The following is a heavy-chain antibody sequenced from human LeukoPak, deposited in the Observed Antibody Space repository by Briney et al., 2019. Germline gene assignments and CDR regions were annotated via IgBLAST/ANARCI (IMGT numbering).Heavy chain of an antibody. V-gene: IGHV4-34*01. D-gene: IGHD3-22*01. CDR1: GGSFTDYF. Sequence: PSETLSLTCTVFGGSFTDYFWTWIRHSPGKGLEWIGEINDYTGDSKYNPSLNSRVSISLEKSKNQLSLELRSVTAADTAVYYCARGRIAKIVVVHSFSYSMDVWGQGTTVTVSS. CDR3: ARGRIAKIVVVHSFSYSMDV. CDR2: INDYTGDS. J-gene: IGHJ6*02.